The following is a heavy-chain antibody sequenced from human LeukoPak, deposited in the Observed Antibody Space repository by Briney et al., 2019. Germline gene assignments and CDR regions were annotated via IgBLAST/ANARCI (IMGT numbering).Heavy chain of an antibody. J-gene: IGHJ5*02. CDR2: ISGSGGST. CDR1: GFTFSSYA. CDR3: AKGLAMVRGVITAQSSWFDP. V-gene: IGHV3-23*01. D-gene: IGHD3-10*01. Sequence: GGSLRLSCAASGFTFSSYAMSWVRQAPGKGLEWVSAISGSGGSTYYADSVKGRFTISRDNSKNTLYLQMNSLRAEDTAVYYCAKGLAMVRGVITAQSSWFDPWGQGTLVTVSS.